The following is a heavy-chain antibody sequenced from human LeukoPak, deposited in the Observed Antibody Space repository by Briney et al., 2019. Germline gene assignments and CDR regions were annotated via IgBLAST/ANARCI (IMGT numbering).Heavy chain of an antibody. J-gene: IGHJ4*02. CDR3: ARDLLYYDSSGYYDY. Sequence: PGGSLRLSCAASGFTFSSYSMNWVRQAPGKGLEWVSYISSSSSTIYYADSVKGRFTISRDNAKNPLYLQMNSLRAEDTAVYYCARDLLYYDSSGYYDYWGQGTLVTVSS. CDR2: ISSSSSTI. D-gene: IGHD3-22*01. V-gene: IGHV3-48*01. CDR1: GFTFSSYS.